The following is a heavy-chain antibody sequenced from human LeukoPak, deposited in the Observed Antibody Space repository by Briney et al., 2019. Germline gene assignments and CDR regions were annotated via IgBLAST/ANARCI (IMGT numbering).Heavy chain of an antibody. V-gene: IGHV1-18*01. J-gene: IGHJ6*02. Sequence: ASVKVSCKASGYTFTSYGISWVRQAPGQGLEWMGWISAYNGNTNYAQKLQGRVTMTTNTSTSTAYMELRSLRSDDTAVYYCARDLGAAAGRYYYYYYGMDVWGQGTTVTVSS. CDR3: ARDLGAAAGRYYYYYYGMDV. CDR2: ISAYNGNT. CDR1: GYTFTSYG. D-gene: IGHD6-13*01.